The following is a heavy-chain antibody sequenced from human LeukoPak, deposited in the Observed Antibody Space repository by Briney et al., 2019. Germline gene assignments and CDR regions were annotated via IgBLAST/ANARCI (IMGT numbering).Heavy chain of an antibody. D-gene: IGHD3-16*02. V-gene: IGHV3-15*01. CDR1: GFTFSNAW. Sequence: PGGSLRLSCTASGFTFSNAWMSWVRQAPGKGLEWVGRIKSKTDGGTTDYAAPVKGRFTISRDDSKNTLYLQMNSLKTEDTAVYYCTTAVSFPLYYFDYWGQGTLVTVSS. J-gene: IGHJ4*02. CDR2: IKSKTDGGTT. CDR3: TTAVSFPLYYFDY.